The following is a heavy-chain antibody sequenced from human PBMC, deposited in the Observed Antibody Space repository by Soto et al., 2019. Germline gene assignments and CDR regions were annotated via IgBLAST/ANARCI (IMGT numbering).Heavy chain of an antibody. D-gene: IGHD3-3*01. J-gene: IGHJ6*03. CDR2: ISSSSSYI. CDR3: ARDASYYDFWSGYYMDV. Sequence: GGSLRLSCAASGFTFSSYSMNWVRQAPGKGLEWVSSISSSSSYIYYADSVKGRFTISRDNAKNSLYLQMNSLRAEDTAVYYCARDASYYDFWSGYYMDVWGKGTTVTVSS. CDR1: GFTFSSYS. V-gene: IGHV3-21*01.